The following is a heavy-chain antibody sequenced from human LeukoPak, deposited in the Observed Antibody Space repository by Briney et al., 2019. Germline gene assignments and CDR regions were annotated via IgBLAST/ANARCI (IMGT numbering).Heavy chain of an antibody. Sequence: GGSLRLSCAASGITFSNYAMSWVRQAPGKGLEWVSATSGSGGNTYYAGSVKGRFTISRDNSRNTLYLQMNSLRAEDTAVYYCSKGAYTSGYDAFDVWGQGTMVTVSS. CDR3: SKGAYTSGYDAFDV. D-gene: IGHD6-19*01. CDR2: TSGSGGNT. V-gene: IGHV3-23*01. J-gene: IGHJ3*01. CDR1: GITFSNYA.